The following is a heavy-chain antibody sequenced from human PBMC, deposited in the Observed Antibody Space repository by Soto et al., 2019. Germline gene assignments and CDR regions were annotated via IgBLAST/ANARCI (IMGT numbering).Heavy chain of an antibody. CDR1: VFTFSSYG. J-gene: IGHJ3*02. CDR2: ISYDGSNK. D-gene: IGHD2-15*01. CDR3: AKITLVLVDDDAFDI. Sequence: PVGSLRLSCAASVFTFSSYGMHWVRHAPGKGLEWVAVISYDGSNKYYADSVKGRFTISRDNSKNTLYLQMNSLRAEDTAVYYCAKITLVLVDDDAFDIWGQGTMVIVSS. V-gene: IGHV3-30*18.